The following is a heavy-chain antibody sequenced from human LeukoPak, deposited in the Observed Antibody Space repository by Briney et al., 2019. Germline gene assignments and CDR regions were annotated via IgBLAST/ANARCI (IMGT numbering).Heavy chain of an antibody. CDR1: GGSISSSNW. J-gene: IGHJ3*02. D-gene: IGHD4-17*01. V-gene: IGHV4-4*02. Sequence: SETLSLTCAVPGGSISSSNWWSWVRQPPGKGLEWIGEIYHSGSTNYNPSLKSRVTISVDKSKNQFSLKLSSVTAADTAVYYCARVGYGDYAHAFDIWGQGTMVTVSS. CDR2: IYHSGST. CDR3: ARVGYGDYAHAFDI.